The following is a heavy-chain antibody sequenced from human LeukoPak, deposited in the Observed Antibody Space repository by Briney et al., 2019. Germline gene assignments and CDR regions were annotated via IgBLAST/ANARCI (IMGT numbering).Heavy chain of an antibody. CDR1: GFTFGDYA. Sequence: PGGSLRLSCTASGFTFGDYAMNWVRQAPGKGPEWVGFITSKAYGGTREYAASVKGRLTISRDDSKSIAYLQMNSLKTEDTAVYYCSRMTYCSGGSCSFDDRGQGTLVTVSS. V-gene: IGHV3-49*04. D-gene: IGHD2-15*01. CDR3: SRMTYCSGGSCSFDD. CDR2: ITSKAYGGTR. J-gene: IGHJ4*02.